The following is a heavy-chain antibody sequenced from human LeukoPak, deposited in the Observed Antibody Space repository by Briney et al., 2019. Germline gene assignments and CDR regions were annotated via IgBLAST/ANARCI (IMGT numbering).Heavy chain of an antibody. CDR2: IKQDGSEK. J-gene: IGHJ4*02. D-gene: IGHD6-13*01. Sequence: GGSLRLSCAASGFTFSSYWMRWVRQAPGKGLEWVANIKQDGSEKYYVDSVKGRFTISRDNAKNSLYLQMNSLRAEDTAVYYCARGRRRSSWTATVLFDYWGQGTLVTVSS. CDR1: GFTFSSYW. CDR3: ARGRRRSSWTATVLFDY. V-gene: IGHV3-7*01.